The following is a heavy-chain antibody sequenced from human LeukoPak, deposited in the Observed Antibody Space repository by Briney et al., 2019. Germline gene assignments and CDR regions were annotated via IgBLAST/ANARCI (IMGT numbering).Heavy chain of an antibody. J-gene: IGHJ4*02. CDR3: VKAVADWGFFDW. V-gene: IGHV3-23*01. CDR1: GFTFSNYA. CDR2: IRGGGGDT. D-gene: IGHD7-27*01. Sequence: PGGSLRLSCAASGFTFSNYAMSWVRQTPGRGLEWVSTIRGGGGDTYHADSVKGRFTISRDNSENTLFLQMSSLRAEDAAIYYCVKAVADWGFFDWWGQGTLVTVSS.